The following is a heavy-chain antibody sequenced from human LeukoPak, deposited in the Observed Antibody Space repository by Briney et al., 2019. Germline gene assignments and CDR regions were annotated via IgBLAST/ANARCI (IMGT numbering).Heavy chain of an antibody. V-gene: IGHV3-30*02. CDR1: GFTFSSYG. CDR3: AKAKPQTYSYGWGPSLFAFDI. Sequence: GGSLRLSCAASGFTFSSYGMHWVRQAPGKGLEWVAFIRYDGSNKYYADSVKGRFTISRDNSKNTLYLQMNSLRAEDTAVYYCAKAKPQTYSYGWGPSLFAFDIWGQGTMVTVSS. CDR2: IRYDGSNK. J-gene: IGHJ3*02. D-gene: IGHD5-18*01.